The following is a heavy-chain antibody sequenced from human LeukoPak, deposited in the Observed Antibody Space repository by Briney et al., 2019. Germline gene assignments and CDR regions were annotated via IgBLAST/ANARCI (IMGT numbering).Heavy chain of an antibody. V-gene: IGHV4-4*07. CDR2: IYTSGST. J-gene: IGHJ4*02. CDR3: ARGPRVSTQIAATGILDY. CDR1: GGPISSYY. Sequence: SETLSLTCTVSGGPISSYYWSWIRQPAGKGLEWIGRIYTSGSTNYNPSLKSRVTMSVDTSKNQCSLKLSSVTAADTAVYYCARGPRVSTQIAATGILDYWGQGTLVTVSS. D-gene: IGHD6-13*01.